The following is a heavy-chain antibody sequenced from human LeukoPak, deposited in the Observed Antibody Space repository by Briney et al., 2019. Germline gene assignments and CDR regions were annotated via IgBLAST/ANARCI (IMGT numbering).Heavy chain of an antibody. CDR3: ARQSSGWSSKYYYYYYMDV. D-gene: IGHD6-19*01. CDR2: IYYSGST. CDR1: GGSISSSSYY. V-gene: IGHV4-39*01. Sequence: SETLSLTCTVSGGSISSSSYYWGWIRQPPGKGLEWIGSIYYSGSTYYNPSLKSRVTISVDTSKNQFSLKLSSVTAADTAVYYCARQSSGWSSKYYYYYYMDVWGKGTTVTVSS. J-gene: IGHJ6*03.